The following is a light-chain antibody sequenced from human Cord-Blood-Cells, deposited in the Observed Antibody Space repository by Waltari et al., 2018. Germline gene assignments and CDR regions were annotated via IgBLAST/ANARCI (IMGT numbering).Light chain of an antibody. Sequence: IVLTQSPPTLSFSPGERATLSCRASQSVSSYLAWYQQKPGQAPRLLIYDASNRATGIPARFSGSGSGTDFTLTISSLEPEDFAVYYCQQRSNWLTFGGGTKVEIK. CDR2: DAS. J-gene: IGKJ4*01. CDR1: QSVSSY. V-gene: IGKV3-11*01. CDR3: QQRSNWLT.